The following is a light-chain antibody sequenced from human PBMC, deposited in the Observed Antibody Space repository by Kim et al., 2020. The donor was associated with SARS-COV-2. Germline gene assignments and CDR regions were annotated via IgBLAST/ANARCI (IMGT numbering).Light chain of an antibody. CDR2: DTG. Sequence: PGGTVTLTGDSSTGAVTSDHFPYWFQQKPGQAPRTLIYDTGNRHSWTPARFSGSLLGGKAALTLSAAQAEDEADYYCLLSYSDSRVFGGGTQLTVL. J-gene: IGLJ2*01. V-gene: IGLV7-46*01. CDR1: TGAVTSDHF. CDR3: LLSYSDSRV.